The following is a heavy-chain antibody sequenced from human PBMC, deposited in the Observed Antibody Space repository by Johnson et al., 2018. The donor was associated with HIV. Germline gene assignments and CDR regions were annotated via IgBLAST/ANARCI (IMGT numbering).Heavy chain of an antibody. Sequence: VQLVESGGGVVQPGRSLRLSCAASGFTFNSYAMHWVRQAPGKGLEWVSGLSWNSGIIGYADSVKGRLTISSDNAKKSLYLQMNSLRAEDTALYYCAKDRLAVASPGEAFEIWCQGTMFTVSS. CDR1: GFTFNSYA. V-gene: IGHV3-9*01. CDR3: AKDRLAVASPGEAFEI. J-gene: IGHJ3*02. CDR2: LSWNSGII. D-gene: IGHD6-19*01.